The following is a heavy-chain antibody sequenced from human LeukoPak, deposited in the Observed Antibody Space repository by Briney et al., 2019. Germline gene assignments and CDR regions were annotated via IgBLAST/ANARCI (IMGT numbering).Heavy chain of an antibody. CDR1: GFTFGNHA. V-gene: IGHV3-23*01. Sequence: PGGSLRLSCAASGFTFGNHAMGWVRQTPEKGLEWVSAISDRGGDTDYTDSVKGRFTISRDNAKNTLYLQMSSLRADDTAVYYCAKGSPLVRLTDYWGQGTLVTVSS. D-gene: IGHD2-15*01. J-gene: IGHJ4*02. CDR2: ISDRGGDT. CDR3: AKGSPLVRLTDY.